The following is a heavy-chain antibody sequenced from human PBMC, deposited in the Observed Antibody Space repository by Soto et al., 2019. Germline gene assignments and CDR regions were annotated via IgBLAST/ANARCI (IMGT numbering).Heavy chain of an antibody. J-gene: IGHJ4*02. V-gene: IGHV4-31*01. CDR2: IYYTGNS. CDR3: AREQWGFDS. Sequence: QVQLQESGPELVKSSQTLSLTCTVSNGSISTNGHYWTWIRQRPGKGLEWIAYIYYTGNSYYNPSLKSIITTSIDASKIRFSLTLRSLTAADTAVYYCAREQWGFDSWSQVTLVTVSS. D-gene: IGHD6-19*01. CDR1: NGSISTNGHY.